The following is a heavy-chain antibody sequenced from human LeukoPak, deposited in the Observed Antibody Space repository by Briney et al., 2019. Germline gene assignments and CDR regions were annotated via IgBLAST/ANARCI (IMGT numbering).Heavy chain of an antibody. V-gene: IGHV4-59*01. Sequence: SETLSLTCTVSGGSISSYYWSWIRQPPGKGLEWIGYIYYSGSTNYNPSLKSRVAISVDTSKNQFSLKLSSVTAADTAVYYCARVSGRIDYWGQGTLVTVSS. CDR2: IYYSGST. CDR1: GGSISSYY. CDR3: ARVSGRIDY. J-gene: IGHJ4*02.